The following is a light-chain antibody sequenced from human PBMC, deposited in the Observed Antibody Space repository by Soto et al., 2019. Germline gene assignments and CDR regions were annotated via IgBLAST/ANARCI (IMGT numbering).Light chain of an antibody. CDR3: HKYTSAPFT. V-gene: IGKV1-27*01. CDR1: QGISNY. J-gene: IGKJ3*01. Sequence: DIPMTQSPSSLSASVGDRVAITCRASQGISNYFAWYQQKPGKVPKLLIYAASTLQSGVPSRFSGSGSETDFTLTISRLQPEDVATYYRHKYTSAPFTFGPGTKVDIK. CDR2: AAS.